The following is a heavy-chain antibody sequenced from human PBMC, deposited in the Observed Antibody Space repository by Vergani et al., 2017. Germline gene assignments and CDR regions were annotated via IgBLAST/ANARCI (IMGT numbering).Heavy chain of an antibody. D-gene: IGHD2-8*01. J-gene: IGHJ3*02. V-gene: IGHV1-69*01. CDR3: ARGGGLSLMVYAHLDAFDI. CDR2: IIPIFGTA. Sequence: QVQLVQSGAEVKKPGSSVKVSCKASGGTFSSYAISWVRQAPGQGLEWMGGIIPIFGTANYAQKFQGRVTITADESTSTAYMELSSLRSEDTAVYYCARGGGLSLMVYAHLDAFDIWGQGTMVTVSS. CDR1: GGTFSSYA.